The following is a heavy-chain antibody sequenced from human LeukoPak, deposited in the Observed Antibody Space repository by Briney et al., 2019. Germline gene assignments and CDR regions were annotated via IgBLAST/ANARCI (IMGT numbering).Heavy chain of an antibody. D-gene: IGHD6-19*01. CDR1: GFTFSSYA. CDR2: ISGSGGST. CDR3: AKDKQWLVPGNWFDP. Sequence: GGSLRLSCAASGFTFSSYAMNWVRQAPGKGLEWVSAISGSGGSTYYADSVKGRFTVSRDNAKNTLYLQMNILRGQDTAKYYCAKDKQWLVPGNWFDPWGQGTLVTVSS. V-gene: IGHV3-23*01. J-gene: IGHJ5*02.